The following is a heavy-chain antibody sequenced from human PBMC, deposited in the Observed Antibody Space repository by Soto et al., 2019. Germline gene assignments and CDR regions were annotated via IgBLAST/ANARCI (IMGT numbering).Heavy chain of an antibody. CDR2: IIPIFGTA. V-gene: IGHV1-69*06. CDR1: GGTFSSYA. Sequence: QVQLVQSGAEVKKPGSSVKVSCKASGGTFSSYAISWVRQAPGQGLEWMGGIIPIFGTANYAQKFQGRVTITADKPTSTANMELSSLRSEDTAVYYCARQRDYGDYYYYGMDVWGQGTTVTVSS. D-gene: IGHD4-17*01. J-gene: IGHJ6*02. CDR3: ARQRDYGDYYYYGMDV.